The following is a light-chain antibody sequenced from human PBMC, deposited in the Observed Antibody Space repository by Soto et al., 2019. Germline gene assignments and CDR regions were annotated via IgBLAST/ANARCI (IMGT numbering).Light chain of an antibody. CDR1: SSDVGGYNY. CDR2: EVS. J-gene: IGLJ1*01. V-gene: IGLV2-14*01. Sequence: QSALTRPASVSGSPGQSITISCTGTSSDVGGYNYVSWYQQHPGKVPKFLIYEVSNRPSGVSNRFSGSKSGNTASLTISGLQAEDEADYYCLSYRASSARYVFGTGTKLTVL. CDR3: LSYRASSARYV.